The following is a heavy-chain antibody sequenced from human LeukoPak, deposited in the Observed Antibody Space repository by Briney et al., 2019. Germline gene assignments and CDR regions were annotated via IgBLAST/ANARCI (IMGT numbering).Heavy chain of an antibody. V-gene: IGHV3-23*01. Sequence: QPGGSLRLSCAASGFTFSSSAMSWVGRAPGKGLEWVSGISGTGGSTYYADSVKGRFTISRDNSKNTLYLQMNSLRAEDTAVYYCAKGVRDVVVVVAATDYWGQGTLVTVSS. CDR2: ISGTGGST. CDR3: AKGVRDVVVVVAATDY. CDR1: GFTFSSSA. J-gene: IGHJ4*02. D-gene: IGHD2-15*01.